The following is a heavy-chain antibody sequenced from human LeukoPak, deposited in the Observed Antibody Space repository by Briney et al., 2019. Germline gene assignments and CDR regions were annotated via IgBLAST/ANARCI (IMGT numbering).Heavy chain of an antibody. CDR1: GDSIRSNNYH. CDR2: IDYSGNT. D-gene: IGHD5-18*01. CDR3: VRRVNTYGGWFDR. V-gene: IGHV4-39*01. Sequence: SETLSLTCSVSGDSIRSNNYHWGWIRPSPGKGLEWIGTIDYSGNTYYNPSLNSRVTISADTSRNQFSLKLSPVTAADTAIYYCVRRVNTYGGWFDRWGQGALVTVSS. J-gene: IGHJ5*02.